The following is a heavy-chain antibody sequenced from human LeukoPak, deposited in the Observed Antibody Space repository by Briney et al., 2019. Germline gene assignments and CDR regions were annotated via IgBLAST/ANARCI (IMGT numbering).Heavy chain of an antibody. J-gene: IGHJ3*02. CDR1: GGTFSSYA. CDR2: IIPIFGIT. V-gene: IGHV1-69*04. D-gene: IGHD2-21*02. Sequence: GASVKVSCKASGGTFSSYAIIWVRQAPGQGLEWMGRIIPIFGITNYAQKFQGRVTITADKSTSTAYMELSSLRSEDTAVYYCARARGGDNAFDIWGQGTMVTVSS. CDR3: ARARGGDNAFDI.